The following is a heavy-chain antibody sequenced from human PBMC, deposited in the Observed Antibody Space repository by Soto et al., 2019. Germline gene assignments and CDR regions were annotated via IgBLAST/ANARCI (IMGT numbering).Heavy chain of an antibody. CDR2: IIPIFGTA. Sequence: QVQLVQSGAEVKKPGSSVEISCKASGGTLSSYAISWVRQAPGQGLEWMGGIIPIFGTADYAQKFQGRVTITADESTSTAYMELSSLRSEDTAVYYCARAVTTPWYFDLWGRGTLVTVSS. D-gene: IGHD4-17*01. CDR1: GGTLSSYA. V-gene: IGHV1-69*01. J-gene: IGHJ2*01. CDR3: ARAVTTPWYFDL.